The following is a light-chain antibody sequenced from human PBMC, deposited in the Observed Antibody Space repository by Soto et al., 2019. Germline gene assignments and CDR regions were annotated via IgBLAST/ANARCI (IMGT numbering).Light chain of an antibody. V-gene: IGKV3-15*01. CDR1: QSVSSN. CDR2: GAS. CDR3: QQYIKWTLT. J-gene: IGKJ4*01. Sequence: GKRSTLACRDSQSVSSNLAWYRQRPGQAPRLLMYGASSRETSISDRFSGSGSGTEFTLTISSLESEDFAVYYCQQYIKWTLTFGEGTKVDIK.